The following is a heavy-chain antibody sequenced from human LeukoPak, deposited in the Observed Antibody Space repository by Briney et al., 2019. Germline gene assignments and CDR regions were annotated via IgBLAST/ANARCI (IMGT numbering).Heavy chain of an antibody. V-gene: IGHV3-30*14. CDR3: AIYDSSGYYNY. CDR1: GFTFSSYA. Sequence: GGSLRLSCAASGFTFSSYAMHWVRQAPGKGLEWVAVISYDGSNKYYADSVKGRFTISRDNSKNTLYLQMNSLRAEDTAVYYCAIYDSSGYYNYWGQGTLVTVSS. J-gene: IGHJ4*02. D-gene: IGHD3-22*01. CDR2: ISYDGSNK.